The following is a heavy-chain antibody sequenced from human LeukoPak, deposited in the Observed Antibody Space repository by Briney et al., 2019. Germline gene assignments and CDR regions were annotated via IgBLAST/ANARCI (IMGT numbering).Heavy chain of an antibody. J-gene: IGHJ5*02. CDR2: ISGSGGST. Sequence: GGSLRLSCAASGFTFSSYAMSWVRQAPGKGLEWVSAISGSGGSTYYADSVKGRFTISRDNSKNTLYLQMNSLRAEDTAVYYCAKDDGYSSGWYGNWFDPWGQGTLVTVSS. CDR1: GFTFSSYA. D-gene: IGHD6-19*01. V-gene: IGHV3-23*01. CDR3: AKDDGYSSGWYGNWFDP.